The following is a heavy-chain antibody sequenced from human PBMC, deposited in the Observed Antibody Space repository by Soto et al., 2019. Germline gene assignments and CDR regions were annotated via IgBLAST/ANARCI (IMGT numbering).Heavy chain of an antibody. D-gene: IGHD3-10*01. CDR1: GGSISSGGYS. CDR2: IYHSGST. V-gene: IGHV4-30-2*01. J-gene: IGHJ4*02. Sequence: SETLSLTCAVSGGSISSGGYSWSWIRQPPGKGLEWIGYIYHSGSTYYNPSLKSRVTISVDRSKNQFSLKLSSVAAADAAVYYCASYGRGTYYYGYYFHHWGQGTPVTVSS. CDR3: ASYGRGTYYYGYYFHH.